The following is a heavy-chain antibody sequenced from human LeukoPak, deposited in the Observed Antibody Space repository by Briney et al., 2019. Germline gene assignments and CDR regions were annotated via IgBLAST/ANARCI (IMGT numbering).Heavy chain of an antibody. CDR1: GFTFSIYW. V-gene: IGHV3-7*01. CDR3: ARDGVDIAMGTADY. D-gene: IGHD5-18*01. Sequence: GGSLRLSCAASGFTFSIYWMTWVRQAPGKGLEWVANINQDGSEKYYVDSVKGRFTISRDNAKNSLFLQMNNLRAEDTAVYYCARDGVDIAMGTADYWGQGTLVTVSS. J-gene: IGHJ4*02. CDR2: INQDGSEK.